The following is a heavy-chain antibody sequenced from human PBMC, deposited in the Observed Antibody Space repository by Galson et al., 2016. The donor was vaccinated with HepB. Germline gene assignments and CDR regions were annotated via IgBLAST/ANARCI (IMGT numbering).Heavy chain of an antibody. J-gene: IGHJ3*02. CDR2: ISYDGGVE. CDR1: GFTFSTYA. D-gene: IGHD2-2*01. V-gene: IGHV3-30-3*01. CDR3: AREEYFYALGALDI. Sequence: SLRLSCAASGFTFSTYAMQWVRQAPGKGLEWVAVISYDGGVEFYADSVKGRFTISRDNPKNTVSLQMHSLRAEDTALYYCAREEYFYALGALDIWGHGTMVTVSS.